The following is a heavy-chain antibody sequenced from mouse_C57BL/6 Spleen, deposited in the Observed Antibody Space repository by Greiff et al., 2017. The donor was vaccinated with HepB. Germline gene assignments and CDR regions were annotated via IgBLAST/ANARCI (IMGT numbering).Heavy chain of an antibody. V-gene: IGHV1-64*01. CDR3: ARLHGGVLLRNYFDY. D-gene: IGHD1-1*01. CDR1: GYTFTSYW. Sequence: QVQLQQPGAELVKPGASVKLSCKASGYTFTSYWMHWVKQRPGQGLEWIGMINTNSGSTNYNEKFKSKAKLTVDKSSSTAYMQLSSLTSEDAAVYYCARLHGGVLLRNYFDYWGQGTTLTVSS. J-gene: IGHJ2*01. CDR2: INTNSGST.